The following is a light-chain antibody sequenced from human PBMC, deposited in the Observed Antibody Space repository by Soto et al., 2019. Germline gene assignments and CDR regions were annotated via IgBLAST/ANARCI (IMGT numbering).Light chain of an antibody. CDR1: SSDVGGYNY. V-gene: IGLV2-14*01. CDR3: ISYTSSSIDYV. CDR2: EVS. Sequence: QSVLTQPASVSGAPGQSITISCTGTSSDVGGYNYVSWYQQHPGKAPKLMIYEVSNRPSGVSNRFSGSKSGNTASLTISGLQAEDEADYYCISYTSSSIDYVFGTGTKLTV. J-gene: IGLJ1*01.